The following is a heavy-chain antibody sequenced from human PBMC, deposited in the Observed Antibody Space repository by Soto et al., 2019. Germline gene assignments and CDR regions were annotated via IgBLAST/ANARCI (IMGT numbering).Heavy chain of an antibody. Sequence: GSLRLSCAASGCTFSTYGMHWVRQAPGKGLEWVAVISHDGSNKYYADSVKGRFTISRDNSKNTLYLQMNSLRAEDTAVYYCAQEGDCSGGSCYSVSFGLGLPKPMDVWGQGTTVTVSS. J-gene: IGHJ6*02. CDR1: GCTFSTYG. V-gene: IGHV3-30*18. CDR3: AQEGDCSGGSCYSVSFGLGLPKPMDV. D-gene: IGHD2-15*01. CDR2: ISHDGSNK.